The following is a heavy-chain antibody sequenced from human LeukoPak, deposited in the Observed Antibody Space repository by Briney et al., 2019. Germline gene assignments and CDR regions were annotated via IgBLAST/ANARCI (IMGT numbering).Heavy chain of an antibody. CDR3: AKRGYYYDSSGYYSRTYFDY. J-gene: IGHJ4*02. Sequence: GGSLRLSCAASGFTFSSYAMSWVREAPGKGLEWVSAISGSGGYKDSADSVKGRFTISRDNSKNTLYLQMNSLRAEDTAVYYCAKRGYYYDSSGYYSRTYFDYWGQGTLVIVSS. CDR1: GFTFSSYA. V-gene: IGHV3-23*01. D-gene: IGHD3-22*01. CDR2: ISGSGGYK.